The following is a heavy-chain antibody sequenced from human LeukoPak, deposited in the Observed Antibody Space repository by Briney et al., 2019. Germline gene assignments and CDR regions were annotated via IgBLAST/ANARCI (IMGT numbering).Heavy chain of an antibody. CDR3: AREGGNFFHAMDV. J-gene: IGHJ6*04. Sequence: GGSLRLSCAASGFTFSHYWMHWVRQAPGKGLVWVSRTNGDGEPMSTTYADSVKGRFTTSRDNAKNTLYLQMNSLTVEDAAVYYCAREGGNFFHAMDVWGKGITVAVSS. V-gene: IGHV3-74*03. CDR2: TNGDGEPMST. CDR1: GFTFSHYW. D-gene: IGHD4-23*01.